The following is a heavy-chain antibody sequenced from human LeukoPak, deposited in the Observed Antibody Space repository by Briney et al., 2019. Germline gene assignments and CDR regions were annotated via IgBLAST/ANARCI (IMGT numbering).Heavy chain of an antibody. CDR3: AKDYYYDPVDAFDV. Sequence: HPGGSLRLSCAASGFTFSTYAMSWVRQAPGKGLEWVSCISASYGSTYYADSVKGRFTISRDNSKNTLYLQMNSLRPEDTAVYYCAKDYYYDPVDAFDVWGQGTMVSVSP. D-gene: IGHD3-22*01. CDR1: GFTFSTYA. CDR2: ISASYGST. V-gene: IGHV3-23*01. J-gene: IGHJ3*01.